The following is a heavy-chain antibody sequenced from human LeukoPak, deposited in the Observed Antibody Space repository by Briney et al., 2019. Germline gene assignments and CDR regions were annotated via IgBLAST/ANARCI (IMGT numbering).Heavy chain of an antibody. CDR3: ATSSNWFDP. Sequence: GASVKVSCKASGGTFSSYAISWVRQAPGQGLEWKGRIIPILGIANYAQKFQGRVTITADKSTSTAYMELSSLRSEDTAVYYCATSSNWFDPWGQGTLVTVSS. D-gene: IGHD3-10*01. J-gene: IGHJ5*02. CDR1: GGTFSSYA. V-gene: IGHV1-69*04. CDR2: IIPILGIA.